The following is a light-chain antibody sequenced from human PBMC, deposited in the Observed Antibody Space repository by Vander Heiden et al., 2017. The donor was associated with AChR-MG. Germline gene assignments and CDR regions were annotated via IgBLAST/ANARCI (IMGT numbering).Light chain of an antibody. CDR3: CSYAGSNTHVL. CDR1: GSDVGGYNL. V-gene: IGLV2-23*02. Sequence: QSALTQPASVSGSPGPSITLYCPGTGSDVGGYNLVSWYQRHPGKAPKLMIYEVSKRPSGVSNRFSGSRSGNTASLTISGLQAEDEADYYCCSYAGSNTHVLFGGGTKLTVL. CDR2: EVS. J-gene: IGLJ2*01.